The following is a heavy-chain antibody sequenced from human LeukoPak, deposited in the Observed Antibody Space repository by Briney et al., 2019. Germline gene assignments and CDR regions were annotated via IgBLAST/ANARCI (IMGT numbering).Heavy chain of an antibody. D-gene: IGHD1-26*01. V-gene: IGHV4-59*01. CDR1: GGSISSYY. CDR2: IYYSGST. J-gene: IGHJ4*02. CDR3: ARGEGGSFHQ. Sequence: TESLSLICTVSGGSISSYYWSSVRQPPGKGLEWIGYIYYSGSTNYNPSLKSRVTISVDTSKNQFSRKLNIETAADTPLYYCARGEGGSFHQGGQGTLVTVSS.